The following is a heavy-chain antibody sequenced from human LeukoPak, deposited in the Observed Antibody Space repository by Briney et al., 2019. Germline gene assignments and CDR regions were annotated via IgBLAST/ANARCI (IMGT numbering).Heavy chain of an antibody. Sequence: PGGSLRLSCAASGFTFSSYAMHWVRQAPGKGLEWVAVISYDGSNKYYADSVKGRFTISRDNSKSTLYLQMNSLGAEDTAVYYCARDAANWGSGYGMDVWGQGTTVTVSS. V-gene: IGHV3-30-3*01. CDR2: ISYDGSNK. CDR1: GFTFSSYA. CDR3: ARDAANWGSGYGMDV. D-gene: IGHD7-27*01. J-gene: IGHJ6*02.